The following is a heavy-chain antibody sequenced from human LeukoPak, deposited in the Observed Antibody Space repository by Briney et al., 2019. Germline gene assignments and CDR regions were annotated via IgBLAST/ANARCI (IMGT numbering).Heavy chain of an antibody. D-gene: IGHD3-22*01. CDR1: GFTFSSYA. J-gene: IGHJ4*02. CDR3: ASDLSYYYDSSGYYDY. V-gene: IGHV3-23*01. Sequence: GSLRLSCAASGFTFSSYAMSWVRQAPGKGLEWVSAISGSGGSTYYADSVKGRFTISRDNSKNTLYLQMNSLRAEDTAVYYCASDLSYYYDSSGYYDYWGQGTLVTVSS. CDR2: ISGSGGST.